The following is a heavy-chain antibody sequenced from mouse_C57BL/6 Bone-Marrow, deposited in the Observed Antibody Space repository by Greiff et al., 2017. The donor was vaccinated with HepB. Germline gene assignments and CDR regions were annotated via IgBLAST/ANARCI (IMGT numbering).Heavy chain of an antibody. D-gene: IGHD1-1*01. Sequence: VKLMESGAELVRPGASVKLSCKASGYTFTDYYINWVKQRPGQGLEWIARIYPGSGNTYYNEKFKGKATLTAEKSSSTAYMQLSSLTSEDSAVYFCAREGGSSYGYFDVWGTGTTVTVSS. CDR1: GYTFTDYY. CDR3: AREGGSSYGYFDV. CDR2: IYPGSGNT. V-gene: IGHV1-76*01. J-gene: IGHJ1*03.